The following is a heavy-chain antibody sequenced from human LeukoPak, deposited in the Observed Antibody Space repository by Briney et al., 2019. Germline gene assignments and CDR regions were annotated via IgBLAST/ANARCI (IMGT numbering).Heavy chain of an antibody. J-gene: IGHJ4*02. D-gene: IGHD6-13*01. V-gene: IGHV3-23*01. Sequence: PGGSLRLSCAACVFTFSSYGMSWVRQAPGKGLEWVSAIGGSGGFTDYTDSVKGRFTISRDNSKNTLYLEMNSLRAEDKAVFYCAKDGRLGAADNWGLDYWGQGTLVTVSS. CDR2: IGGSGGFT. CDR3: AKDGRLGAADNWGLDY. CDR1: VFTFSSYG.